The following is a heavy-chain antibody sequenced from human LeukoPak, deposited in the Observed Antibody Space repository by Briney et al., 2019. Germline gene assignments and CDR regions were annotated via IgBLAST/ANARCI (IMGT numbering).Heavy chain of an antibody. D-gene: IGHD6-13*01. CDR1: GGTFSSYA. V-gene: IGHV1-69*05. CDR3: ARELPVGYSSSWFDY. Sequence: ASVKVSCKASGGTFSSYAISWVRQAPGQGLEWMGRIIPIFGTANYAQKFQGRVTITTDESTSTAYMELSSLSSEDRPVYYCARELPVGYSSSWFDYWREGTLVTVPS. CDR2: IIPIFGTA. J-gene: IGHJ4*02.